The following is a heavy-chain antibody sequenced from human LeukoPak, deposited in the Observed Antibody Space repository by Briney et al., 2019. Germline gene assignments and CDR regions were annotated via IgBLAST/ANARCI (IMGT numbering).Heavy chain of an antibody. CDR3: ARDIVPPGLFWDY. CDR1: GFTFSSHW. V-gene: IGHV3-7*05. D-gene: IGHD2-2*01. CDR2: IRQDGSEK. J-gene: IGHJ4*02. Sequence: GGSLTLSCAPSGFTFSSHWMSWVRQAPGKRLECVANIRQDGSEKYYVDSVKGRFTISRDNAKNSLYLQMNSLRAEDTAVYYCARDIVPPGLFWDYWGQGALVTVSS.